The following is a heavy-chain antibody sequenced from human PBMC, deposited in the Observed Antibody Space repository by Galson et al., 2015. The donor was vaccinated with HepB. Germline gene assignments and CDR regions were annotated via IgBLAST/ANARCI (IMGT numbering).Heavy chain of an antibody. CDR3: ARILGYGDLDNWFDP. J-gene: IGHJ5*02. V-gene: IGHV2-70*11. D-gene: IGHD4-17*01. CDR2: IDWDDDK. Sequence: PALVKPTQTLTLTCTFSGFSLSTSGMCVSWIRQPPGKALEWLARIDWDDDKYYSTSLKTRLTISKDTSKNQVVLTMTNMDPVDTATYYCARILGYGDLDNWFDPWGQGTLVTVSS. CDR1: GFSLSTSGMC.